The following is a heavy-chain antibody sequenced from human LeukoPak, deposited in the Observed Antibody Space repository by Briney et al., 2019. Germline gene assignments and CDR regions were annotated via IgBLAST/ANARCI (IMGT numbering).Heavy chain of an antibody. D-gene: IGHD6-6*01. CDR3: ASFGSRPHARSKAMDV. CDR2: INHSGST. V-gene: IGHV4-39*07. Sequence: SETLSLTCTVSGGPISSSSYYWAWIRQPPGKGLEWIEEINHSGSTNYNPSLKSRVTISVDTSKNQFSLKLSSVTAADTAVYYCASFGSRPHARSKAMDVRGKGTTVTVSS. CDR1: GGPISSSSYY. J-gene: IGHJ6*04.